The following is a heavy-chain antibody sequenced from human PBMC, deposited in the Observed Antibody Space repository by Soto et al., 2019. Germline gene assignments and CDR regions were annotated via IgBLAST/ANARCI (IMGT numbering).Heavy chain of an antibody. D-gene: IGHD1-1*01. J-gene: IGHJ5*02. CDR2: ISAYNGNT. CDR3: AREGSGTNWFDP. V-gene: IGHV1-18*01. Sequence: VSVKVSCKASGYTFTSYGISWVRQAPGQGLEWMGWISAYNGNTNYAQKFQGRVTITADESTSTAYMELSSLRSEDTAVYYCAREGSGTNWFDPWGQGTLVTVSS. CDR1: GYTFTSYG.